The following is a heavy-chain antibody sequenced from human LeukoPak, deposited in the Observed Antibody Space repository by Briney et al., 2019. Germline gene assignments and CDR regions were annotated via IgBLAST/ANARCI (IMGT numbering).Heavy chain of an antibody. Sequence: PGGSLRLSCAASGFTFSSYAMHWVRQAPGKGLEWVAVISYDGNNKYYADSVKGRFTISRDNSKNTLYLQMNSLRAEDTAVYYCARVGRIAATRGYFDYWGQGTLVTVSS. V-gene: IGHV3-30-3*01. D-gene: IGHD6-6*01. CDR1: GFTFSSYA. CDR2: ISYDGNNK. J-gene: IGHJ4*02. CDR3: ARVGRIAATRGYFDY.